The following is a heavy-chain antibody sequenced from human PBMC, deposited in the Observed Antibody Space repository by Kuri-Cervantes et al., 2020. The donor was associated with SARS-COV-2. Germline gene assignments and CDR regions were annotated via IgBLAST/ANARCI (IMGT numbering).Heavy chain of an antibody. CDR3: ARDIGYDYVWGSYRYKNRYFDY. J-gene: IGHJ4*02. CDR2: INHSGST. D-gene: IGHD3-16*02. CDR1: GGSFSGYY. Sequence: SETLSLTCAVYGGSFSGYYWSWIRQPPGKGLEWIGEINHSGSTNYNPSLKSRVTISVDTSKNQFSLKLSSVTAADTAVYYCARDIGYDYVWGSYRYKNRYFDYWGQGPLVTVSS. V-gene: IGHV4-34*01.